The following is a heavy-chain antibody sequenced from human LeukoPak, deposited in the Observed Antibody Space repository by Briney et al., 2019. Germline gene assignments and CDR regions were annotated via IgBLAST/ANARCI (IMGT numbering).Heavy chain of an antibody. J-gene: IGHJ4*02. CDR2: IYSGTI. V-gene: IGHV3-53*01. CDR3: AKLAKYFYGSETFYFFEH. D-gene: IGHD3-10*01. Sequence: GGSLRLSCTVSGFTVSSNSMSWVRQAPGKGLEWVSFIYSGTIHYSDSVKGRFIISRDYGKNSLYLQMNSLRVEDTAVYYCAKLAKYFYGSETFYFFEHWGQGTPVTASS. CDR1: GFTVSSNS.